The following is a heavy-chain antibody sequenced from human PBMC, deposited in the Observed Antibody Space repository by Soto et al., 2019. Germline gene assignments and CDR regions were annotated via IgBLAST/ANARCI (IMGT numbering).Heavy chain of an antibody. V-gene: IGHV1-18*01. J-gene: IGHJ6*01. Sequence: QVQLVQSGAEVKKPGASVTVSCKASGYTFTTYGVSWVRQAPGQGLEWLGWINGYNGNAKYAENLQGRVSMTTDTSPTTAYMELRSLRSDDTAVYYCARMGDVPYYYYGMDVW. D-gene: IGHD3-16*01. CDR2: INGYNGNA. CDR1: GYTFTTYG. CDR3: ARMGDVPYYYYGMDV.